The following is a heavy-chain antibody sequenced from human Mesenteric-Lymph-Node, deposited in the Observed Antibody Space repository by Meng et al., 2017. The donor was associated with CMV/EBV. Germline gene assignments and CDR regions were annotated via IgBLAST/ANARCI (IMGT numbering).Heavy chain of an antibody. CDR2: IRYDGSNK. CDR1: GFTFSSYD. Sequence: GESLKISCAASGFTFSSYDLHWVRQAPGKGLEWVAFIRYDGSNKDYAESLKGRVTISRDNSKKMLNLQLNSLRAEDTAVYYCARDGGSWLVWNWGQGTLVTVSS. J-gene: IGHJ4*02. CDR3: ARDGGSWLVWN. V-gene: IGHV3-30*02. D-gene: IGHD6-19*01.